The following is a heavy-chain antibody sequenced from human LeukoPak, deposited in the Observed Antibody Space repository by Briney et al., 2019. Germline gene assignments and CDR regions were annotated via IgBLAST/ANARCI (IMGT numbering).Heavy chain of an antibody. J-gene: IGHJ2*01. CDR1: GGSISSYY. D-gene: IGHD3-3*01. V-gene: IGHV4-59*08. CDR2: IYYSGGT. Sequence: SETLSLTCTVSGGSISSYYWSWIRQPPGKGLEWIGYIYYSGGTNYNPSLKSRVTISVDTSENQFSLKLSSVTAADTAVYYCARHPGYDFWSGYLTYWYFDLWGRGTLVTVSS. CDR3: ARHPGYDFWSGYLTYWYFDL.